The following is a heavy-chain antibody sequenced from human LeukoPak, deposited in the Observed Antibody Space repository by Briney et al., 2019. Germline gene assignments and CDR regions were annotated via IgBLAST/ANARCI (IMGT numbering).Heavy chain of an antibody. CDR1: GFTFSSYS. CDR3: ARSPPTVTWFDP. J-gene: IGHJ5*02. CDR2: ISSSSSYI. Sequence: KPGGSLRLSCAASGFTFSSYSMNWVRQAPGKGLEWVSSISSSSSYIYYADSVKGRSTISRDNAKNSLYLQMNSLRAEDTAVYYCARSPPTVTWFDPWGQGTLVTVSS. D-gene: IGHD4-17*01. V-gene: IGHV3-21*01.